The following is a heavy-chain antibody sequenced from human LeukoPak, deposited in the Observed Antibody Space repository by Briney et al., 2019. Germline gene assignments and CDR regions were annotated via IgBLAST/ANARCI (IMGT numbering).Heavy chain of an antibody. Sequence: PGGSLRLSCATSGFTFSSYGMHWVRQVPGKGLEWVAVISKDAKSNYHVDSVKGRFTISRDNSKNTLFLQMNSLRAEDTAVYYCARDSYYYGSGSYLHFDYWGQGTLVTVSS. CDR3: ARDSYYYGSGSYLHFDY. V-gene: IGHV3-30*03. D-gene: IGHD3-10*01. CDR1: GFTFSSYG. J-gene: IGHJ4*02. CDR2: ISKDAKSN.